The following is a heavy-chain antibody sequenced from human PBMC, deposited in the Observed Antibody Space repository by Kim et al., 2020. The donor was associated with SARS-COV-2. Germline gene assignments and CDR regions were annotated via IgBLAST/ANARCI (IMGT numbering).Heavy chain of an antibody. CDR1: GFTFSSYG. J-gene: IGHJ6*02. CDR3: ARGGNNWNDVYYGMDV. Sequence: GGSLRLSCAASGFTFSSYGMHWVRQAPGKGLEWVAVIWYDGSNKYYADSVKGRFTISRDNSKNTLYLQMNSLRAEDTAVYYCARGGNNWNDVYYGMDVWGQGTTVTVSS. D-gene: IGHD1-1*01. CDR2: IWYDGSNK. V-gene: IGHV3-33*01.